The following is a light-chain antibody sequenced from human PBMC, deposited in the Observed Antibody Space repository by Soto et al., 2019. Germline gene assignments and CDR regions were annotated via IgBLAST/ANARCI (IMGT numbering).Light chain of an antibody. CDR2: GNT. J-gene: IGLJ1*01. CDR1: SSNIGAGHD. Sequence: QSVLTQPPSVSGAPGQWVTISCTGSSSNIGAGHDVHWYQQLPGTAPKLLIYGNTNRPSGVPDRFSGSKSGTSASLAITGLQAEDEADYYCQPYDSSLSGFCVFGTGTKVTVL. CDR3: QPYDSSLSGFCV. V-gene: IGLV1-40*01.